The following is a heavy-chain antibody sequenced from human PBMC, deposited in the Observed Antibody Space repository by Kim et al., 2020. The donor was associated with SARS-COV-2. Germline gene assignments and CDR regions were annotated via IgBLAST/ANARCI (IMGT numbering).Heavy chain of an antibody. Sequence: ASVKVSCKTSGYTFTTYTIHWVVQAPGQRLEWVGWINADNGNTRYSQKFQDRVTITRDTSASTAYMELSSLRSEDTAVYFCARDIAEGSGWVKYYFDYWGQGTLVTVSS. CDR2: INADNGNT. CDR3: ARDIAEGSGWVKYYFDY. D-gene: IGHD6-19*01. V-gene: IGHV1-3*01. J-gene: IGHJ4*02. CDR1: GYTFTTYT.